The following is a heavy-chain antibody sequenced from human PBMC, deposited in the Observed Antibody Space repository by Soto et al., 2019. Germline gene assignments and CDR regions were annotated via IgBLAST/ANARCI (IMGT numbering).Heavy chain of an antibody. CDR1: SFAVTISY. Sequence: EGSLSLSCAHSSFAVTISYIIWVVRAREQGLDWVSVIYSGGSTYYADSVKGRFTISRHNSKNTLYLQMNSLRAEDTAVYYCARKGYSSSWGIGDYYYYMDVWGKGTTVTVSS. V-gene: IGHV3-53*04. D-gene: IGHD6-13*01. CDR2: IYSGGST. J-gene: IGHJ6*03. CDR3: ARKGYSSSWGIGDYYYYMDV.